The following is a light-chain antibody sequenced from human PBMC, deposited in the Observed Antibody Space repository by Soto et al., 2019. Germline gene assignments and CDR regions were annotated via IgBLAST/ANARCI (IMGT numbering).Light chain of an antibody. J-gene: IGKJ4*01. V-gene: IGKV3-11*01. CDR2: DTS. Sequence: EIVLTQSPGTLSLSPGERASLSCRASQSVGNFLVWYQQKPGQAPSLLIYDTSNRATGIPARFSVSGSGTDFTLTISSLEPEDFAIYYCQQYGNWPLTFGGGTKVEIK. CDR3: QQYGNWPLT. CDR1: QSVGNF.